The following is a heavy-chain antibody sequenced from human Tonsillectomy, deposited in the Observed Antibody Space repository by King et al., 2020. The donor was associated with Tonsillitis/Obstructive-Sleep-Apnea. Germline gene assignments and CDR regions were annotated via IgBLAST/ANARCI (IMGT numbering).Heavy chain of an antibody. CDR2: ISTYNGNT. CDR3: AREWSDDFWSGYPQNYFDY. Sequence: VQLVESGAEVKKPGASVKVSCKASGYTFTSYGISWVRQAPGQGLESMGWISTYNGNTNYAQKLQGRVTMTTDTSTSTAYMELRSLRSDDTAVYYCAREWSDDFWSGYPQNYFDYWGQGTLVTVSS. D-gene: IGHD3-3*01. J-gene: IGHJ4*02. V-gene: IGHV1-18*01. CDR1: GYTFTSYG.